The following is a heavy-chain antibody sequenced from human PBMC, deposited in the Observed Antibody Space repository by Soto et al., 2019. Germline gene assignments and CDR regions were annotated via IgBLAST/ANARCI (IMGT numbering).Heavy chain of an antibody. V-gene: IGHV1-2*02. CDR2: INPNSGGT. CDR3: AREISARTIAAAGVTPAIYFDY. CDR1: GGTFSSYS. J-gene: IGHJ4*02. D-gene: IGHD6-13*01. Sequence: ASVKGSCKASGGTFSSYSISWVLQAPVQVLEWMVWINPNSGGTNYAQKFQGRVTMTRDTSISTAYMELSRLRSDDTAVYYCAREISARTIAAAGVTPAIYFDYWGQGTLVTVSS.